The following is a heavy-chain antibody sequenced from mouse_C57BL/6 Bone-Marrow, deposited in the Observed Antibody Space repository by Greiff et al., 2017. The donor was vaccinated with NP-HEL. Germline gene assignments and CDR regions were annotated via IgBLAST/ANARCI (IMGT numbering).Heavy chain of an antibody. Sequence: VKLQESGAELVRPGTSVKMSCKASGYTFTNYWIGWAKQRPGHGLEWIGDIYPGGGYTNYNEKFKGKATLTADKSSSTAYMQFSSLTSEDSAIYYCARGYDEYFDVWGTGTTVTVSS. CDR3: ARGYDEYFDV. CDR1: GYTFTNYW. V-gene: IGHV1-63*01. J-gene: IGHJ1*03. CDR2: IYPGGGYT. D-gene: IGHD2-2*01.